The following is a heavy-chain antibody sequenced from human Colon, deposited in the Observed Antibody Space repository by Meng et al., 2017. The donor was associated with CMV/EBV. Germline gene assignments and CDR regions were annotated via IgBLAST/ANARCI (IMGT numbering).Heavy chain of an antibody. CDR1: GGSFSGYY. CDR2: INHRGST. D-gene: IGHD2-15*01. Sequence: GSLRLSCAAYGGSFSGYYWSWIRQSPIKGLEWIGEINHRGSTNYNPSLKSRVTISVDTSKNQFSLKLSSVTAADTAVYYCARSGGSDLFYGVDVWGLGTTVTVSS. J-gene: IGHJ6*02. V-gene: IGHV4-34*01. CDR3: ARSGGSDLFYGVDV.